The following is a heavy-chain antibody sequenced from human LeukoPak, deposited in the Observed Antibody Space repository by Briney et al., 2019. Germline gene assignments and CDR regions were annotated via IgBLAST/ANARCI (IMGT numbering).Heavy chain of an antibody. CDR3: ARDNFSGGYTSSWSEYYGMDV. D-gene: IGHD6-13*01. Sequence: KVSCKTSGGTFSSSAITWVRQAPGQGLEWMGRIIPVLNITNYAQKFQGSVTITADTSTSTVYMELSSLRSEETAVYYCARDNFSGGYTSSWSEYYGMDVWGQGTTVTVSS. CDR1: GGTFSSSA. J-gene: IGHJ6*02. V-gene: IGHV1-69*04. CDR2: IIPVLNIT.